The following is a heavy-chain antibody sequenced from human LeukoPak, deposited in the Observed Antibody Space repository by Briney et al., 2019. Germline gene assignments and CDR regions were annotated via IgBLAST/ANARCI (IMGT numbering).Heavy chain of an antibody. CDR1: GGSIRSSYYY. CDR2: IYDSGST. J-gene: IGHJ5*02. CDR3: ARGGAVSGSFSWFDP. D-gene: IGHD6-19*01. Sequence: SETLSLTCTVSGGSIRSSYYYWGWIRQPPGKGLEWIGSIYDSGSTYYNPSLKSRVTISVDTSKNQFSLKLNSVTAADTAVYYCARGGAVSGSFSWFDPWGQGILVTVSS. V-gene: IGHV4-39*01.